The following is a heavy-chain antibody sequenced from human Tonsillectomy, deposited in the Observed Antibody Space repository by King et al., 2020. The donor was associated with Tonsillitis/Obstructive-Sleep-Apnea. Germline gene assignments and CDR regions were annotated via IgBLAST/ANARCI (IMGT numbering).Heavy chain of an antibody. CDR3: AKGSPSTVTMKGVVYDY. J-gene: IGHJ4*02. CDR2: ISYDGSNK. Sequence: VQLVESGGGVVQPGRSLRLSCAASGFTFSSYGMHWVRQAPGKGLEWVAVISYDGSNKYYAVSVKGRFTISRDNSKNTLYLQMNSLRAEDTAVYYCAKGSPSTVTMKGVVYDYWGQGTLVTVSS. V-gene: IGHV3-30*18. D-gene: IGHD4-17*01. CDR1: GFTFSSYG.